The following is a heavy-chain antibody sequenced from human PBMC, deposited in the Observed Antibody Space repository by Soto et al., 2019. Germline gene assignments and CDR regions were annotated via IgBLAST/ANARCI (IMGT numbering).Heavy chain of an antibody. J-gene: IGHJ5*01. CDR3: AKDEFKDRGGSYPLWFDP. CDR2: ISYDGSNK. D-gene: IGHD1-26*01. CDR1: GFTFSSYG. V-gene: IGHV3-30*18. Sequence: QVQLVESGGGVVQPGRSLRLSCAASGFTFSSYGMHWVRQAPGKGLEWVAVISYDGSNKYYADSVKGRFTISRDNSKNTLYLQMNSLRAEDTAVYYCAKDEFKDRGGSYPLWFDPWGQGTLVTVSS.